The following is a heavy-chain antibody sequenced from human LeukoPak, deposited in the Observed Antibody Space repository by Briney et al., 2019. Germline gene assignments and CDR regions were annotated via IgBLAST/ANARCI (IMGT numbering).Heavy chain of an antibody. J-gene: IGHJ6*02. CDR3: ARDLGYSYGYYYYYGMDV. V-gene: IGHV4-30-4*01. D-gene: IGHD5-18*01. CDR2: IYYSGST. Sequence: EWIGYIYYSGSTYYNPSLKSRVTISVDTSKNQFSLKLSSVTAADTAVYYCARDLGYSYGYYYYYGMDVWGQGTTVTVSS.